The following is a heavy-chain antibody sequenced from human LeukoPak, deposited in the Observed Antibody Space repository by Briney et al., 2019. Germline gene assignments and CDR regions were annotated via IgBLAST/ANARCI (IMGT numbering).Heavy chain of an antibody. CDR3: VAYTSSLRWFDP. D-gene: IGHD6-13*01. J-gene: IGHJ5*02. Sequence: KPSETLSLTCTVSDDSISSISFYWGWIRRPPGKGLEWIGSIYYGGTTYYNPSLESRVTMSLDTSKKQFSLRLRSVTAADTAVYYCVAYTSSLRWFDPWGQGTLVIVSS. CDR1: DDSISSISFY. V-gene: IGHV4-39*07. CDR2: IYYGGTT.